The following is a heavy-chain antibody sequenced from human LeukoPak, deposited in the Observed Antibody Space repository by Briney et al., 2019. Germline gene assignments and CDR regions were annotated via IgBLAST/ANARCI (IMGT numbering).Heavy chain of an antibody. D-gene: IGHD5-12*01. CDR1: GFTFSSYW. V-gene: IGHV3-15*07. Sequence: GGSLRLSCAASGFTFSSYWMHWVRQAPGKGLEWVGRIKSEIDGGATDYAAPVQGRFTISRDDSQATLYLQMNSLKTEGTAVYYCTTGGSVIVAGTRAFDIWGQGTMVTVSS. CDR2: IKSEIDGGAT. CDR3: TTGGSVIVAGTRAFDI. J-gene: IGHJ3*02.